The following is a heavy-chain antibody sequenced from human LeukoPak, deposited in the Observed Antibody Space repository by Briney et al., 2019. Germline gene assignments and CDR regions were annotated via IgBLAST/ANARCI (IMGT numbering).Heavy chain of an antibody. J-gene: IGHJ5*02. D-gene: IGHD3-10*01. CDR2: IYHSGST. CDR3: ARVYGSGSFYNWFDP. Sequence: SQTLSLTCTVSGSSISSGGYSWSWIRQPPGKGLEWIGYIYHSGSTYYNPSLKSRVTISVDRSKNQFSLKLSSVTAADTAVYYCARVYGSGSFYNWFDPWGQGTLVTVSS. CDR1: GSSISSGGYS. V-gene: IGHV4-30-2*01.